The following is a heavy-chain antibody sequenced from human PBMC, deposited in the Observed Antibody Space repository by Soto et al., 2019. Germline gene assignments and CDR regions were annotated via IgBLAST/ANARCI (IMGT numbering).Heavy chain of an antibody. CDR3: ASALQMVTTHASDI. CDR2: IWYDGSDN. D-gene: IGHD4-17*01. CDR1: GFTFSSYA. J-gene: IGHJ3*02. V-gene: IGHV3-33*01. Sequence: GGSLRLSCAASGFTFSSYAMHWVRQAPGKGLEWVVVIWYDGSDNSYADSVKGRFTISRGNSKNKVYLQMNSLRAEDTAVYYCASALQMVTTHASDICGEGTMVTVSS.